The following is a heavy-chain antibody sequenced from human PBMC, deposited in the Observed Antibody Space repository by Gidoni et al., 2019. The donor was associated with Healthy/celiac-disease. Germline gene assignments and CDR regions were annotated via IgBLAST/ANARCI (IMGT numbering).Heavy chain of an antibody. J-gene: IGHJ4*02. CDR3: AKTSALYYYDSSGYYYFDY. Sequence: QVQLVESGGGVVQPGRSLRLSCAASGFTFSSYGMHWVRQAPGKGLEWVAVISYDGSNKYYADSVKGRFTISRDNSKNTLYLQMNSLRAEDTAVYYCAKTSALYYYDSSGYYYFDYWGQGTLVTVSS. V-gene: IGHV3-30*18. CDR2: ISYDGSNK. D-gene: IGHD3-22*01. CDR1: GFTFSSYG.